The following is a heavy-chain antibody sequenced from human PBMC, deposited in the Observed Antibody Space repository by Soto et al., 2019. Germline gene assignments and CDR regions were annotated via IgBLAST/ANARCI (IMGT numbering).Heavy chain of an antibody. CDR2: INYDGSST. CDR3: ARGMYYGMDV. CDR1: GFTFSSYW. Sequence: GGSLRLSCAASGFTFSSYWMHWVRQAPGKGLVWVSRINYDGSSTSYADSVKGRFTISRDNAKNTLYPQVNSLRAEDTAVYFCARGMYYGMDVWGQGTTVTVSS. J-gene: IGHJ6*02. V-gene: IGHV3-74*01.